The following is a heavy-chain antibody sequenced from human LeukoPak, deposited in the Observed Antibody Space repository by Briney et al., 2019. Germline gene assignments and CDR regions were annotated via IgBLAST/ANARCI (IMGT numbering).Heavy chain of an antibody. CDR2: INHSGST. CDR3: ARHRSNYDYVWGSYRPRYYSDY. CDR1: GGSFSGYY. V-gene: IGHV4-34*01. J-gene: IGHJ4*02. Sequence: SETLSLTCAVYGGSFSGYYWSWIRQPPGKGLEWIGEINHSGSTNYNPSLKSRVTISVDTSKNQFSLKLSSVTAADTAVYYCARHRSNYDYVWGSYRPRYYSDYWGQGTLVTVS. D-gene: IGHD3-16*02.